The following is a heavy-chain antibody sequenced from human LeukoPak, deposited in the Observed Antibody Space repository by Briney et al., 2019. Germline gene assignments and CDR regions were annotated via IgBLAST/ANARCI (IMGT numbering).Heavy chain of an antibody. J-gene: IGHJ4*02. V-gene: IGHV4-59*01. Sequence: SETLSLTCTVSGGSISSYYWSWIRQPPGKGLEWIGYIYYSGSTNYNPSLKSRVPISVDTSKNQFSLKLSSVTAADTAVYYCARGQDYGDYEGYWGQGTLVTVSS. D-gene: IGHD4-17*01. CDR2: IYYSGST. CDR3: ARGQDYGDYEGY. CDR1: GGSISSYY.